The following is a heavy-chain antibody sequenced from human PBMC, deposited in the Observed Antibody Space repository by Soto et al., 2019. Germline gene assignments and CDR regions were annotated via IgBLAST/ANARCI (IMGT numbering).Heavy chain of an antibody. J-gene: IGHJ4*02. CDR1: SGSFSGYC. V-gene: IGHV4-34*01. CDR2: IYHGLSI. D-gene: IGHD3-16*01. CDR3: ARHGGYYFDY. Sequence: SETLSLTCAVYSGSFSGYCWSWIRQPPGKGLEWIGEIYHGLSIVYNPSLKSRVTISGDSSKNQFSLKLSSVTAADTAVYYCARHGGYYFDYWGQGTLVTVSS.